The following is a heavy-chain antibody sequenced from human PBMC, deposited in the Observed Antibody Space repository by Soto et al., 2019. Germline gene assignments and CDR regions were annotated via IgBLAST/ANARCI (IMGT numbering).Heavy chain of an antibody. Sequence: SVKVSCKASGYTFTSYGISWVRQAPGQGLEWMGGIIPIIGTANYAQKFQGRVTITADESTSTAYMELSSLRSEDTAVYYCARGYHKEPAGYWGQGTLVTVSS. J-gene: IGHJ4*02. CDR2: IIPIIGTA. D-gene: IGHD2-2*01. CDR1: GYTFTSYG. CDR3: ARGYHKEPAGY. V-gene: IGHV1-69*13.